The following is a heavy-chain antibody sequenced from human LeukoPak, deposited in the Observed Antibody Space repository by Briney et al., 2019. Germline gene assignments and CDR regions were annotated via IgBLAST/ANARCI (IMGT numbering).Heavy chain of an antibody. CDR2: INSDGSST. D-gene: IGHD6-13*01. V-gene: IGHV3-74*01. CDR1: GFTFSRYY. CDR3: TRVFVGDEYSSSGY. J-gene: IGHJ4*02. Sequence: GGSLRLSCAASGFTFSRYYMHWVRQAPGKGLVWVSRINSDGSSTTYADSVKGRFTISRDNAKNTLYLQMDSLKVEDTAVYYCTRVFVGDEYSSSGYWGQGTLVTVSS.